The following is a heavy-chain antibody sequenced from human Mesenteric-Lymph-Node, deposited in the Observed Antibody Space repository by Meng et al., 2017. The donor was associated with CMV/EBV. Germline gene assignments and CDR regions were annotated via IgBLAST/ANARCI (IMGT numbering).Heavy chain of an antibody. D-gene: IGHD2-2*01. V-gene: IGHV4-39*07. CDR2: IYYSGST. J-gene: IGHJ5*02. CDR1: GGSISSSTYS. Sequence: SETLSPTCTVSGGSISSSTYSWGWIRQPPGKGLEWIGSIYYSGSTYYNPSLKSRVTISVDTSKNQFSLKLSSVTAADTAVYYCARGFRYCSSTSCLNWFDPWGQGTLVTVSS. CDR3: ARGFRYCSSTSCLNWFDP.